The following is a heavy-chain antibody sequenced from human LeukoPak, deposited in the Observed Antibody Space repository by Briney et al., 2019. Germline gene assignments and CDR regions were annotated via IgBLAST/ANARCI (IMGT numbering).Heavy chain of an antibody. D-gene: IGHD6-19*01. J-gene: IGHJ4*02. CDR3: ARGPKWLVKY. CDR2: INHSGST. V-gene: IGHV4-34*01. Sequence: SETLSLTCAVYGGSFSGYYWSWIRQPPGKGLEWIGEINHSGSTNYNPSLKSRVTISVDTSKNQFSLKLSSVTAADTAVYYCARGPKWLVKYWGQGTLVTVSS. CDR1: GGSFSGYY.